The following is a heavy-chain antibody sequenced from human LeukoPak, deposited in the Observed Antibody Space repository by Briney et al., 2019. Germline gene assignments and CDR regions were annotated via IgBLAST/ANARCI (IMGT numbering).Heavy chain of an antibody. J-gene: IGHJ4*02. CDR2: ISSSSSYI. V-gene: IGHV3-21*01. D-gene: IGHD3-3*01. CDR1: GFTVSTNY. Sequence: GSLRLSCAASGFTVSTNYMSWVRQAPGKGLEWVSSISSSSSYIYYADSVKGRFTISRDNAKNSLYLQMNSLRAEDTAVYYCARDYTIFGAPSGWGQGTLVTVSS. CDR3: ARDYTIFGAPSG.